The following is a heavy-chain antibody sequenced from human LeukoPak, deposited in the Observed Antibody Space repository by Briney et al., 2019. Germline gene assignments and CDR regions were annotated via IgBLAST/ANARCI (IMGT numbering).Heavy chain of an antibody. D-gene: IGHD2-2*01. J-gene: IGHJ5*02. V-gene: IGHV1-46*01. CDR1: GYTFTSYY. CDR2: INPSGGST. CDR3: AREGDIVVVPAAKWGDYNWFDP. Sequence: GASVKVSCTASGYTFTSYYMHWVRQAPGQGLEWMGIINPSGGSTSYAQKFQGRVTMTRDTSTSTVYMELSSLRSEDTAVYYCAREGDIVVVPAAKWGDYNWFDPWGQGTLVTVSS.